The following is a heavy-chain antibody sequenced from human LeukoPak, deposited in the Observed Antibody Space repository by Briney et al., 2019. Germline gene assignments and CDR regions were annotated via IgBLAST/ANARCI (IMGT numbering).Heavy chain of an antibody. CDR3: ARDGSTAPEPFDY. D-gene: IGHD4-17*01. J-gene: IGHJ4*02. V-gene: IGHV3-7*01. CDR2: IKQDGSEK. CDR1: GFTFSSYW. Sequence: GGSLRLSCAASGFTFSSYWMSWVRQAPGKGLEWVANIKQDGSEKYYVDSVKGRFIISRDNAKNSLYLQMNSLRAEDTAVYYCARDGSTAPEPFDYWGQGTLVTVSS.